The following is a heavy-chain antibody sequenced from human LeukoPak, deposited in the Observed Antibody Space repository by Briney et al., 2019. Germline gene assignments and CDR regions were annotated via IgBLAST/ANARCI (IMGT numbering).Heavy chain of an antibody. D-gene: IGHD6-13*01. J-gene: IGHJ4*02. CDR3: ARDSSIYSSDY. Sequence: LSLTCTVSGGSISSYYMSWIRQAPGKGLEWVSFISSSSSTIYYADSVKGRFTISRDNAKNSLYLQMNSLRAEDTAVYYCARDSSIYSSDYWGQGILVTVSS. CDR1: GGSISSYY. V-gene: IGHV3-11*04. CDR2: ISSSSSTI.